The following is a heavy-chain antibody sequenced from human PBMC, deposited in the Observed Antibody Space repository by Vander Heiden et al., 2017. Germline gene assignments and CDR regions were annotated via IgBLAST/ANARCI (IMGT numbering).Heavy chain of an antibody. J-gene: IGHJ4*02. CDR1: GFTFDDYA. CDR3: AKASSYSSACINY. Sequence: EVQLVESGGGLVQPGRSLRLSCATSGFTFDDYAMHWVRQAPGKGLEWVSGISWNSDSIGYADSVKGRFTISRDNAKKSLYLQMNSLRAEDTVLYYCAKASSYSSACINYWGQGTLVTVSS. D-gene: IGHD6-19*01. CDR2: ISWNSDSI. V-gene: IGHV3-9*01.